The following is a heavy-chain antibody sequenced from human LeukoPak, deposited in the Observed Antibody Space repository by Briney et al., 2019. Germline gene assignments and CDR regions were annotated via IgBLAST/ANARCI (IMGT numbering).Heavy chain of an antibody. CDR2: IYCSGST. CDR1: GGSISSYY. CDR3: ARQFDY. J-gene: IGHJ4*02. Sequence: SETLSLTCTVSGGSISSYYWSWIRQPPGKGLEWIGSIYCSGSTYYNPSLKSRVTISVDTSKNQFSLKLSSVTAADTAVYYCARQFDYWGQGTLVTVSS. V-gene: IGHV4-39*01.